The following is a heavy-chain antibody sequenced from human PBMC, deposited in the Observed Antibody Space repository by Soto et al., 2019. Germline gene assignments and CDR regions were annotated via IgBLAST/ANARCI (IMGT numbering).Heavy chain of an antibody. CDR2: IYHSGSA. Sequence: QVELQESGPGLVKPSGTLSLTCAVSGGSVSSRYWWSWVRQSPGKGLEWIGEIYHSGSANYNPSLTSRVTMXXXTXXNHFSLRLNSVTAADPAVYYCARYNAASGPAYFDYWGQGTLVTVSS. D-gene: IGHD6-13*01. J-gene: IGHJ4*02. V-gene: IGHV4-4*02. CDR1: GGSVSSRYW. CDR3: ARYNAASGPAYFDY.